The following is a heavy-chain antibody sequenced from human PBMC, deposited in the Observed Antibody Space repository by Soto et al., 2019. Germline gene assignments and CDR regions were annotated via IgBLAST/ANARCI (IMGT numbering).Heavy chain of an antibody. Sequence: SLRRSCEGSGFSFEKHAVSWFRQAPGKGLECVAGANGNGAHRSYAPPVRGCFTISRDNAKKTVFLQMNSLLADDPGVYSCSRLPTRVILDALFLATWGQGXRVAVSS. CDR3: SRLPTRVILDALFLAT. V-gene: IGHV3-23*01. CDR2: ANGNGAHR. CDR1: GFSFEKHA. J-gene: IGHJ5*02. D-gene: IGHD2-21*01.